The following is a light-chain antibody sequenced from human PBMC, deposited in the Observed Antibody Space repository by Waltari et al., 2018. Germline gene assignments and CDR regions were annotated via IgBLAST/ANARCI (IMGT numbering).Light chain of an antibody. CDR1: QSVTSY. V-gene: IGKV1-39*01. CDR2: ADF. Sequence: DIQMIQSPSSLSASVGDRVTITCRASQSVTSYVNWYQQKPGNAPNPLIYADFTLHRGVPSRFGGSGSGTDFALTISSLQPEEFATYYCQQSYNTPRTFGQGTKLEIK. CDR3: QQSYNTPRT. J-gene: IGKJ2*01.